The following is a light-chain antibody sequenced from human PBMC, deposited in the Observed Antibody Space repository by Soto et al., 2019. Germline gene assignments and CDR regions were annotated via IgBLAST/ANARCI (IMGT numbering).Light chain of an antibody. CDR1: QGISSY. CDR2: AAS. V-gene: IGKV1-9*01. CDR3: QQLNSYPFT. Sequence: IQLTQSPSSLSASVGDRVTITCRASQGISSYLAWYQQKPGKAPKLLIYAASTLQSGVPSRLSGSGSGTDFTLTISSLQPEDFATYYCQQLNSYPFTFGGGTKVEIK. J-gene: IGKJ4*01.